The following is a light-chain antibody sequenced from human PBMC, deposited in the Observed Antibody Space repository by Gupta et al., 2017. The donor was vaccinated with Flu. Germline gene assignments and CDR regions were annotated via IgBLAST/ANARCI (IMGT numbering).Light chain of an antibody. CDR3: QHASGIPSS. J-gene: IGKJ1*01. CDR2: DAT. Sequence: GDRVTLSSRPSQGVLTYVKWYQQRPGNPPHLLVADATRSHVGVPCRFSGSAAGTYFTLTSDKLHPDDFATYCCQHASGIPSSFGPGTRVEI. CDR1: QGVLTY. V-gene: IGKV1-39*01.